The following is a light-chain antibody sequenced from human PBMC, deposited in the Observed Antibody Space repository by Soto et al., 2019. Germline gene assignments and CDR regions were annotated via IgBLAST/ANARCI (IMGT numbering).Light chain of an antibody. CDR3: QQTNSFPLT. Sequence: DIQMTQSPSSVSASVGATVAITCRASQGVSSRLAGYQQKPGTAPKVLISVASSLQSGVPSRFSGSGSGTDFTLTISSLQPEDFATYYCQQTNSFPLTFGGGTKVDIK. CDR1: QGVSSR. V-gene: IGKV1-12*01. CDR2: VAS. J-gene: IGKJ4*02.